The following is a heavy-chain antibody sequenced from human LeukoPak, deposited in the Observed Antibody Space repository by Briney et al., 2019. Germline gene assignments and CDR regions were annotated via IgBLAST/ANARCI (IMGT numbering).Heavy chain of an antibody. J-gene: IGHJ4*02. V-gene: IGHV3-30*02. CDR1: GFTFSGSG. Sequence: GGSLRLSCAASGFTFSGSGMHWVRQAPGKGLEWVAFIRYDGSNKYYADSVKGRFTISRDNSKNTLYLQMNSLRAGDTAVYYCAKPHFDDWGQGTLVTVSS. CDR2: IRYDGSNK. CDR3: AKPHFDD.